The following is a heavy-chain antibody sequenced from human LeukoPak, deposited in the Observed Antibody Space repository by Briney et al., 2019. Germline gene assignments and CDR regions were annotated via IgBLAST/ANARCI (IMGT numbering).Heavy chain of an antibody. D-gene: IGHD2-15*01. V-gene: IGHV3-21*01. J-gene: IGHJ4*02. CDR2: ISSSSSYI. Sequence: GGSLRLSCAASGFTFSSYSMNWVRQAPGKGLEWVSSISSSSSYIYYADSVKGRFTISRDNAKNSLHLQMNSLRAEDTAVYYCARAGYCSGGSCYPDYWGQGTLVTVSS. CDR1: GFTFSSYS. CDR3: ARAGYCSGGSCYPDY.